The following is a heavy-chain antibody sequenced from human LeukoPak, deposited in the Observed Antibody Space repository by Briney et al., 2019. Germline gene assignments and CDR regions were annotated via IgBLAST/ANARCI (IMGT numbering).Heavy chain of an antibody. V-gene: IGHV3-11*04. J-gene: IGHJ4*02. D-gene: IGHD3-22*01. Sequence: GGSLRLSCAASGFTFSDYYMSWIRQAPGEGLEWVSYISSSGSTIYYADSVKGRFTISRDNAKNSLYLQMNSLRAEDTAVYYCAREASTYYYDGLDYWGQGTLVTVSS. CDR1: GFTFSDYY. CDR2: ISSSGSTI. CDR3: AREASTYYYDGLDY.